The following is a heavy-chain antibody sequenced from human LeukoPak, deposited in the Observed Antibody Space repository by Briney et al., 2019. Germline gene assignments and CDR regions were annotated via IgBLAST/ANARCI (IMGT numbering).Heavy chain of an antibody. Sequence: SSETLSLTCTVSGASISDYYWGWIRQPPGKGLEWIGYIYYSENTNYNPSLKSRVTISVDTSKKQFSLKLPSVTAADTAVYYCARGANWVFDYWGQGTLVTVSS. J-gene: IGHJ4*02. CDR2: IYYSENT. D-gene: IGHD7-27*01. CDR1: GASISDYY. V-gene: IGHV4-59*01. CDR3: ARGANWVFDY.